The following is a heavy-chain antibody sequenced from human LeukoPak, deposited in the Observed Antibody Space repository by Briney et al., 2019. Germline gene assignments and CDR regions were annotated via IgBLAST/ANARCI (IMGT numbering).Heavy chain of an antibody. V-gene: IGHV3-7*03. Sequence: GGXLXLSXXASGFSFSSFWMSWVRQAPRKGLEGVANIKDDGSVKNHVDSLKGRFSISRDNARNSLYLQISSLRAEDTAVYYCARGGGWHDCWGQGTLVTVSS. J-gene: IGHJ4*02. CDR3: ARGGGWHDC. CDR2: IKDDGSVK. CDR1: GFSFSSFW. D-gene: IGHD4-23*01.